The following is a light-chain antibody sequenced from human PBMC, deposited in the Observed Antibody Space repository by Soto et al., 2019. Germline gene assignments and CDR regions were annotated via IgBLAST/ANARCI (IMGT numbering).Light chain of an antibody. J-gene: IGKJ5*01. V-gene: IGKV3-11*01. CDR1: QSVSSY. CDR3: QHRMNWPLT. Sequence: ETMMPQSPDTLSVSLGERATLSCRASQSVSSYLLWYQQKPGQTPRLLIYDASNRATGIPARFSGSGSETDFTLTISSLEPEDFAVYYCQHRMNWPLTFGQGTRLEIK. CDR2: DAS.